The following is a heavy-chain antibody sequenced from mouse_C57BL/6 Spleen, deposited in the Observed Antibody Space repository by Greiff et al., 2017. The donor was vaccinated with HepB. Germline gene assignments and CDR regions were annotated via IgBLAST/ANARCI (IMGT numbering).Heavy chain of an antibody. V-gene: IGHV1-62-2*01. Sequence: VKLVESGAELVKPGASVKLSCKASGYTFTEYTIHWVKQRSGQGLEWIGWFYPGSGSIKYNEKFKDKATLTADKSSSTVYMELSRLTSEDSAVYFCARHEGDDGRFAYWGQGTLVTVSA. J-gene: IGHJ3*01. CDR3: ARHEGDDGRFAY. CDR1: GYTFTEYT. CDR2: FYPGSGSI. D-gene: IGHD2-12*01.